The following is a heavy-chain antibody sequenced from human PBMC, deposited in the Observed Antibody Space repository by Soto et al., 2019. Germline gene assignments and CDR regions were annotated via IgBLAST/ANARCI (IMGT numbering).Heavy chain of an antibody. CDR3: AKTPPYCSSTSCPLHFDY. CDR2: ISYDGSNN. V-gene: IGHV3-30*18. CDR1: GFTFSSYG. Sequence: QVQLVESGGGVVQPGRSLRLSCAASGFTFSSYGMHWVRQAPGKGLEWVAVISYDGSNNYYADSVKGRFTISSDNSKNPLYLQMNSLRGEDTAVYYCAKTPPYCSSTSCPLHFDYWGQGTLVTVSS. D-gene: IGHD2-2*01. J-gene: IGHJ4*02.